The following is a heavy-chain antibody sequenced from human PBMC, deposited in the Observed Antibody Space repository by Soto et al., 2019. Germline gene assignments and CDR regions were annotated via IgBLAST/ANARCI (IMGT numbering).Heavy chain of an antibody. J-gene: IGHJ5*01. D-gene: IGHD1-1*01. V-gene: IGHV3-23*01. CDR2: FSGSGGTT. Sequence: GGSLRLSCAASGFAFSNYAMSWVRQAPGKGLEWVSGFSGSGGTTYYADSVKGRFTISRDNSNYMLYLQMNSLRAEDTAVYYCAKPGVTTALDSWGQGTLVTVSS. CDR1: GFAFSNYA. CDR3: AKPGVTTALDS.